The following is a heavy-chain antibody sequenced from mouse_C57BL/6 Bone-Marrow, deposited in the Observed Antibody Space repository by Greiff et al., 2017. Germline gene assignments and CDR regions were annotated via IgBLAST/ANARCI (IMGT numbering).Heavy chain of an antibody. CDR1: GYTFTSYG. V-gene: IGHV1-81*01. D-gene: IGHD1-1*01. J-gene: IGHJ4*01. Sequence: QVHLKQSGAELARPGASVKLSCKASGYTFTSYGISWVKQRTGQGLEWIGEIYPRSGNTYYNEKFKGKATLTADKSSSTAYMELRSLTSEDSAVYFCARDPYYYGSLSYAMDYWGQGTSVTVSS. CDR2: IYPRSGNT. CDR3: ARDPYYYGSLSYAMDY.